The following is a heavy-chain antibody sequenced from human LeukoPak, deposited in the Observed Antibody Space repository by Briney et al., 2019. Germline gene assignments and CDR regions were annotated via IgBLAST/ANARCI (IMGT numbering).Heavy chain of an antibody. CDR1: GFTFSSYA. J-gene: IGHJ4*02. CDR3: AKDPDALYYFDY. Sequence: PPGGSLRLSCAASGFTFSSYAMSWVRQAPGKGLEWVSAISGSGGSTYYADSVKGRFTISRDNSKNTLYLQMNSLRAEDTAVYYCAKDPDALYYFDYWGQGTLVTVSS. V-gene: IGHV3-23*01. D-gene: IGHD2-2*01. CDR2: ISGSGGST.